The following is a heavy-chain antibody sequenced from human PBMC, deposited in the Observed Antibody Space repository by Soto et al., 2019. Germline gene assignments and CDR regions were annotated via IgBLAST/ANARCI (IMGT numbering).Heavy chain of an antibody. J-gene: IGHJ6*02. D-gene: IGHD4-17*01. CDR1: GGTFSSYA. CDR3: ASVGGDYALHYYYGMDV. CDR2: IIPIFGTA. V-gene: IGHV1-69*12. Sequence: QVQLVQSGAEVKKPGSSVKVSCKASGGTFSSYAISWVRQAPGQGLEWMGGIIPIFGTANYAQKFQGRVTITADESTSTAYMELSSLRSEDTAVYYCASVGGDYALHYYYGMDVWGQGTTVTVSS.